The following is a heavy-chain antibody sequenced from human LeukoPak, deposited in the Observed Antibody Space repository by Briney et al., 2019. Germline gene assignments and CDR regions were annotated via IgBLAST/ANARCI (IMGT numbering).Heavy chain of an antibody. CDR3: ARQCGSSSNNFDY. CDR1: GYTFTNHF. V-gene: IGHV1-46*01. Sequence: ASVKVSCKASGYTFTNHFMHWVRQAPGQGLEWMGIINPGGGSTSYAQKFQGRVTMTRDTSISTAYMELSRLRSDDTALYYCARQCGSSSNNFDYWGQGTLVIVSS. J-gene: IGHJ4*02. CDR2: INPGGGST. D-gene: IGHD6-6*01.